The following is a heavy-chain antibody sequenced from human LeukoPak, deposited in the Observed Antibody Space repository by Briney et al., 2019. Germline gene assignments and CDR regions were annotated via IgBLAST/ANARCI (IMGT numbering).Heavy chain of an antibody. Sequence: GASVKVSCKASGYTFTSYAMHWVRQAPGQRLEWMGWINAGNGNTKYSQKLQGRVTMTTDTSTSTAYMELRSLRPDDTAVYYCARDPPRIVVVVAATNYYGMDVWGQGTTVTVSS. CDR1: GYTFTSYA. D-gene: IGHD2-15*01. J-gene: IGHJ6*02. CDR3: ARDPPRIVVVVAATNYYGMDV. V-gene: IGHV1-3*01. CDR2: INAGNGNT.